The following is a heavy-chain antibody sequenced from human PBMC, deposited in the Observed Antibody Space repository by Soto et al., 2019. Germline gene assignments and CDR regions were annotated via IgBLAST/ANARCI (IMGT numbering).Heavy chain of an antibody. D-gene: IGHD3-16*02. CDR1: GFTFSSYG. V-gene: IGHV3-33*01. CDR3: ARDTITFGGVIVPWFDP. CDR2: IWYDGSNK. J-gene: IGHJ5*02. Sequence: QVQLVESGGGVVQPGRSLRLSCAASGFTFSSYGMHWVRQAPGKGLEWVAVIWYDGSNKYYADSVKGRFTISRDNSKNTLYLQMNSLRAEDTAVYYCARDTITFGGVIVPWFDPWGQGTLVTVSS.